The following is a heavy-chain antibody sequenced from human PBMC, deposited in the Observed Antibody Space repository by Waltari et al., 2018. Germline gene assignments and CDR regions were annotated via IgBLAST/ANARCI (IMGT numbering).Heavy chain of an antibody. CDR2: IRSKPYGETT. CDR3: TSGRWLANFDD. Sequence: EGQLVESGGGLVQPGRSLRLSCKGSRFTFSDDDLSWVRQAPGKGLEWVAFIRSKPYGETTEYAASVRGRFTISRDDSENFAYLEMNSLKSEDTALYYCTSGRWLANFDDWGQGALVTVSS. J-gene: IGHJ4*02. V-gene: IGHV3-49*04. CDR1: RFTFSDDD. D-gene: IGHD6-19*01.